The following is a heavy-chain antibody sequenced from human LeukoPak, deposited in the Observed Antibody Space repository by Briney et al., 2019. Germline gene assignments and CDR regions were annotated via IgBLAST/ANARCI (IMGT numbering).Heavy chain of an antibody. D-gene: IGHD3-9*01. J-gene: IGHJ3*02. Sequence: GGSLRLSCAASGFTFSSYGMHWVRQAPGKGLEWVAVIWYDGSNKYYADSVKGRFTISRDNSMNTLYLQMNSLRAEDTAVYYCARGGYDILTGYLDDAFDIWGQGTMVTVSS. V-gene: IGHV3-33*01. CDR2: IWYDGSNK. CDR1: GFTFSSYG. CDR3: ARGGYDILTGYLDDAFDI.